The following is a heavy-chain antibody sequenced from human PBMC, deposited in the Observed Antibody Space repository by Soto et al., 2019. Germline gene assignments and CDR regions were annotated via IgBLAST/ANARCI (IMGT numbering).Heavy chain of an antibody. CDR3: ARDEENSGHDYDKGY. CDR2: ISSSGSTI. Sequence: QVQLVESGGGLVKPGGSLRLSCAASGFTFSDYYMSWIRQAPGKGLEWVSYISSSGSTIYYADSVKGRFTITRDNAKNSRDRQRKSLRAEDTAVYYGARDEENSGHDYDKGYWGQGTLVTVSS. V-gene: IGHV3-11*01. J-gene: IGHJ4*02. D-gene: IGHD5-12*01. CDR1: GFTFSDYY.